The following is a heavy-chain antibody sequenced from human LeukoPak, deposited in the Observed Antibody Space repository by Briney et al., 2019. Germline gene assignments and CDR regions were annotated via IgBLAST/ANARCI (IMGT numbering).Heavy chain of an antibody. Sequence: SCKASGGTLSSYAMSWVRQAPGKGLEWVSSISASGGSTNYADSVKGRFTISRDNSKNTVYLQMNSLRAEDTAVYYCAKVMKGSERLTMVRGVIIKTAGLYYMDVWGKGTTVTVSS. CDR2: ISASGGST. CDR3: AKVMKGSERLTMVRGVIIKTAGLYYMDV. V-gene: IGHV3-23*01. CDR1: GGTLSSYA. J-gene: IGHJ6*03. D-gene: IGHD3-10*01.